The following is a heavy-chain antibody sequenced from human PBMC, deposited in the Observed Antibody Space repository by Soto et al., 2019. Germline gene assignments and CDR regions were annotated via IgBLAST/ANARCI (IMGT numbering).Heavy chain of an antibody. V-gene: IGHV3-33*01. D-gene: IGHD6-13*01. CDR3: ARDWGPVAAAGTLVY. Sequence: PGGSLRLSCAASGFTFSSYGMHWVRQAPGKGLEWVAVIWYDGSNKYYADSVKGRFTISRDNSKNTLYLQMNSLRAEDTAVYYCARDWGPVAAAGTLVYWGQGTLVTVSS. CDR1: GFTFSSYG. J-gene: IGHJ4*02. CDR2: IWYDGSNK.